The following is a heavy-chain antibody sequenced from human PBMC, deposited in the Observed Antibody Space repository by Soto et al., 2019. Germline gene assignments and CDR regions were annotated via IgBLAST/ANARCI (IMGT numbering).Heavy chain of an antibody. V-gene: IGHV4-59*08. CDR3: ARRRRGVIDF. D-gene: IGHD3-10*01. CDR1: GGSISSYY. J-gene: IGHJ3*01. CDR2: IYYSGST. Sequence: SETLSLTCTVSGGSISSYYWSWIRQPPGKGLEWIGYIYYSGSTNYNPSLKSRVTISVDTSKNQFSLKLSSVTAADTAVYYCARRRRGVIDFWGPGIMVTL.